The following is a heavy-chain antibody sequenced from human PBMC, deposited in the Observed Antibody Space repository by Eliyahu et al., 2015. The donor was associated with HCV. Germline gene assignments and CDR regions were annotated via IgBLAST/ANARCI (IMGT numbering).Heavy chain of an antibody. V-gene: IGHV4-59*01. CDR2: IYYSGST. CDR1: GGSISSYY. D-gene: IGHD3-22*01. J-gene: IGHJ4*02. Sequence: QVQLQESGPGLVKPSETLSLTCTVSGGSISSYYWSWIRQPPGKGLEWIGYIYYSGSTNYNPPLKSRVTISVDTSKNQFSLKLSSVTAADTAVYYCARAPGRGYYPTSIDYWGQGTLVTVSS. CDR3: ARAPGRGYYPTSIDY.